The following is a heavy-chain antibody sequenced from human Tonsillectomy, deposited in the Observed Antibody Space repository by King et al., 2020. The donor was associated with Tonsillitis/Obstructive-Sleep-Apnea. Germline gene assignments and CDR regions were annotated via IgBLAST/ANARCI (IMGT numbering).Heavy chain of an antibody. CDR2: IYYSGST. D-gene: IGHD6-25*01. J-gene: IGHJ5*02. CDR1: GASINDYY. CDR3: ATRVGYTSGRYWCDP. V-gene: IGHV4-59*01. Sequence: VQLQESGPGLVKPSETLSLTCTVSGASINDYYWTWIRQPPGKGLEWIGYIYYSGSTNYNPSLKSRVTMSLDSSTNQFSLKLTSVTAADTAVYFCATRVGYTSGRYWCDPWGQGTMVTVSS.